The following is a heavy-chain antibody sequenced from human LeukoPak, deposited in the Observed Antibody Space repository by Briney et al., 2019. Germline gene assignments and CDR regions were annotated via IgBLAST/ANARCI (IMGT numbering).Heavy chain of an antibody. J-gene: IGHJ4*02. V-gene: IGHV3-23*01. CDR1: GFTFSSFD. CDR2: LSYIDTSCTQ. D-gene: IGHD2-15*01. CDR3: ARNTDHCFDY. Sequence: PGGSLRLSRPASGFTFSSFDMSWVRQAPAKGLEWVSTLSYIDTSCTQYYAASVKGRFSISRDNSKNTLFLQMNSLRVEEAAVYYCARNTDHCFDYWRQGTLVTVSS.